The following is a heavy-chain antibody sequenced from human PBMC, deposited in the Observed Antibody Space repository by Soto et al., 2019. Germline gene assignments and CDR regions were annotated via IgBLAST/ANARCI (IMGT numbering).Heavy chain of an antibody. CDR1: GFTFSSYA. CDR2: ISGSGGST. Sequence: EVQLLESGGGLVQPGGSLRLSCAASGFTFSSYAMSWVRQAPGKGLEWVSAISGSGGSTYYADSVKGRFTISRDNSKNTLYLQMNSLRAEDTAVYYCAKAPTIPRALVRKSTWRRSFSSHWYSSIMFFDPWGQGTLVTVSS. CDR3: AKAPTIPRALVRKSTWRRSFSSHWYSSIMFFDP. V-gene: IGHV3-23*01. D-gene: IGHD6-13*01. J-gene: IGHJ5*02.